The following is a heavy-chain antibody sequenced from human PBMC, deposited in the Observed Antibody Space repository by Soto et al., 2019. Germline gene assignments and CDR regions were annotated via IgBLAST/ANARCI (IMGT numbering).Heavy chain of an antibody. CDR3: ARDDFTGVAGWYNWFDP. V-gene: IGHV1-18*01. CDR2: ISTYNGNT. Sequence: ASVKVSCKASGYTFTSYGISWVRQAHGQGLEWMGWISTYNGNTNYAQKVQGRVTMTTDTSTSTAYMELRSLRSDDTAVYYCARDDFTGVAGWYNWFDPWGQGTLVTVSS. D-gene: IGHD6-19*01. J-gene: IGHJ5*02. CDR1: GYTFTSYG.